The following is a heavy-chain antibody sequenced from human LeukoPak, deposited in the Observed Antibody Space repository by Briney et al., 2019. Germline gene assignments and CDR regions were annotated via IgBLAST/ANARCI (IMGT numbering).Heavy chain of an antibody. J-gene: IGHJ4*02. D-gene: IGHD4-23*01. CDR3: ARDFSGVVTRYYFDY. CDR2: IIPIFGTA. V-gene: IGHV1-69*13. Sequence: GASVKVSCKASGYTFTGYYMHWVRQAPGQGLEWIGGIIPIFGTANYAQKFQGRVTITADESTSTAYMELSSLRSEDTAVYYCARDFSGVVTRYYFDYWGQGTLVTVSS. CDR1: GYTFTGYY.